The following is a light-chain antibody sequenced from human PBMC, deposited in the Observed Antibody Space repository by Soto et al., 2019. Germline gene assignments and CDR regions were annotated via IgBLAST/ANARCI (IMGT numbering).Light chain of an antibody. CDR3: QESYTIPAVS. Sequence: DLPMTQSPSSLSASVGDRVTITCRASQNIDNYLNWYQHKPGKAPRLLIYAASTLQSGVPSRFSGSGSGTDFTLTISGLQTEDFATYFCQESYTIPAVSFGGGTKVEIK. J-gene: IGKJ4*01. CDR2: AAS. CDR1: QNIDNY. V-gene: IGKV1-39*01.